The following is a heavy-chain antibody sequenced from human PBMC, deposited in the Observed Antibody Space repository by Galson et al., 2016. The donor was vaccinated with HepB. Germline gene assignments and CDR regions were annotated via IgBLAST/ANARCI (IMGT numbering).Heavy chain of an antibody. Sequence: SVKVSCKASGYSFTSYYMHWVRQAPGQGLEWMEIINPSGGSTNYAQNFQGRVSMTRDTSTNTVYMDLSSLRSEAPAVYFCVRGVEVTATRPAGLYVGGEGIPGTVAS. CDR1: GYSFTSYY. D-gene: IGHD2-21*02. J-gene: IGHJ4*02. CDR3: VRGVEVTATRPAGLYV. V-gene: IGHV1-46*01. CDR2: INPSGGST.